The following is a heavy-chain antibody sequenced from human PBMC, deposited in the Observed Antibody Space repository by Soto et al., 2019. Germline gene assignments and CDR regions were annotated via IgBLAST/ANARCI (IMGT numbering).Heavy chain of an antibody. Sequence: EVQLVESGGRVARHGGSLSLSCEDSGFTFDDYGMSWVRQGPGKGLEWVSGINWKGHDTAYADSVTGRFTISSDNAKTSLYLQMNSLRAEETALFYCARGVYGGNPVAEYFHYWCQGTLVTFSS. V-gene: IGHV3-20*04. CDR3: ARGVYGGNPVAEYFHY. CDR2: INWKGHDT. J-gene: IGHJ1*01. CDR1: GFTFDDYG. D-gene: IGHD2-15*01.